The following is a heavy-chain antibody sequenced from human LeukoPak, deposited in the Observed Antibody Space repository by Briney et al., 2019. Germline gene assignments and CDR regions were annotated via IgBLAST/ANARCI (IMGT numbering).Heavy chain of an antibody. J-gene: IGHJ3*02. CDR2: ISSSSSYI. CDR3: DREGDYYYDSRGYYYPGDAFDI. V-gene: IGHV3-21*01. D-gene: IGHD3-22*01. Sequence: GGSLRLSCAASGFTFSGYNMSWVRQAPGKGLEWLSSISSSSSYIYYADSVKGRFTISRDNDKNSLYVQMNSLRAEDTAVYYCDREGDYYYDSRGYYYPGDAFDIWGQGTMVTVSS. CDR1: GFTFSGYN.